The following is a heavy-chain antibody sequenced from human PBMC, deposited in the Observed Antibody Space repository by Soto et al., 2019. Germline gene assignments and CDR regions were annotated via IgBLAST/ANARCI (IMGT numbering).Heavy chain of an antibody. J-gene: IGHJ6*02. CDR3: ARRAHMSRRGETFSYYYYGMDV. D-gene: IGHD3-16*01. CDR1: GYSFTSYW. CDR2: IDPIDSYT. Sequence: PGESLKISCKGSGYSFTSYWISWVRQMPGKGLEWMGRIDPIDSYTNYSPSFQGHVTISADKSISTAYLQWSSLKASDTAMYYCARRAHMSRRGETFSYYYYGMDVWGQGTTVTVPS. V-gene: IGHV5-10-1*01.